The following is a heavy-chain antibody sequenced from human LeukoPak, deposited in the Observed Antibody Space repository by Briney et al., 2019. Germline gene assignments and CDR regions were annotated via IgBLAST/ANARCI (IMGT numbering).Heavy chain of an antibody. V-gene: IGHV4-39*01. Sequence: PSETLSLTCTVSGGSISSSSYYWGWIRQPPGKGLEWIGSIYYSENTYYNPSLKSRVTISVDTSKNQFSLKLSSVTAADTAVYYCARHQNRDGYNPRPFDYWGQGILVTVSS. D-gene: IGHD5-24*01. J-gene: IGHJ4*02. CDR1: GGSISSSSYY. CDR2: IYYSENT. CDR3: ARHQNRDGYNPRPFDY.